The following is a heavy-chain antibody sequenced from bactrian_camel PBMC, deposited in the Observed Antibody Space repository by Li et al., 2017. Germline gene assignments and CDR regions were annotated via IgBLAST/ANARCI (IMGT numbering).Heavy chain of an antibody. D-gene: IGHD3*01. CDR1: GFIFRAAS. V-gene: IGHV3S42*01. Sequence: DVQLVESGGGLVQPGGSLRPSCAASGFIFRAASMTWVRQAPGKGLEWVSSIDSLGKTTYADSVKGRFTISRDNAKSTLYLQMNSLKPEDTVMYYCAIAKRGAPCGLGVMIRSELNYWGQGTQVTVS. CDR2: IDSLGKT. CDR3: AIAKRGAPCGLGVMIRSELNY. J-gene: IGHJ4*01.